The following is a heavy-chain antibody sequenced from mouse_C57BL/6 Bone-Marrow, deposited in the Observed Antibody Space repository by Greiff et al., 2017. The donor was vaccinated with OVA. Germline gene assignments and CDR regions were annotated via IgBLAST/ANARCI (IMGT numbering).Heavy chain of an antibody. Sequence: EVQLQESGGGLVQPGGSLKLSCAASGFTFSDYGMAWVRQAPRKGPEWVAFISNLAYSIYYADTVTGRFTISRENAKNTLYLEMSSLRSEDTAMYYCARQRNWGWYFDVWGTGTTVTVSS. D-gene: IGHD4-1*01. CDR2: ISNLAYSI. J-gene: IGHJ1*03. CDR3: ARQRNWGWYFDV. V-gene: IGHV5-15*01. CDR1: GFTFSDYG.